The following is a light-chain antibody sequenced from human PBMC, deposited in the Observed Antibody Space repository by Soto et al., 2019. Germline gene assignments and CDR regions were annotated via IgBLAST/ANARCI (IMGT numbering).Light chain of an antibody. CDR2: DAS. CDR3: QQYGSSPIT. V-gene: IGKV3D-20*01. Sequence: EIVSTQSPATLSLSPGERATLSCGSSQSVSSSYLAWYQQKPGLAPRLLIYDASSRATGIPDRFSGSGSGTDFTLTISRLEPEDFALYYCQQYGSSPITFGQGTRLEIK. J-gene: IGKJ5*01. CDR1: QSVSSSY.